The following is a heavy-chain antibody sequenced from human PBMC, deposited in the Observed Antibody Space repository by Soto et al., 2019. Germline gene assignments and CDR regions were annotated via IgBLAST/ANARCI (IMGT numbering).Heavy chain of an antibody. CDR3: ARDQLEGNWFDP. Sequence: QLQLQESGSGLVRPSQTLYLTCAVSGGSISSXGXXWXWIRQPPGKGLEWIGYIYHSGSTLYNPSLKRRVTISVDKSKNQFSLKLTSVTAADTAVYYCARDQLEGNWFDPWGQGTLVTVSS. J-gene: IGHJ5*02. CDR2: IYHSGST. CDR1: GGSISSXGXX. D-gene: IGHD1-1*01. V-gene: IGHV4-30-2*01.